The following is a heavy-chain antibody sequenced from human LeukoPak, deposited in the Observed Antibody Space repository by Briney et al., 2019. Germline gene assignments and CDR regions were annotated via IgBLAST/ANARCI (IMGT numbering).Heavy chain of an antibody. CDR3: ARRENLSGSYDLDY. V-gene: IGHV3-30*01. D-gene: IGHD1-26*01. CDR1: GFSFSDAW. Sequence: PGGSHRLSCAASGFSFSDAWVLEPPHVPGKGLEGVAVISYDGSNKYSADSVKGRFTISRDNSKNTLYLQMNSLRAEDTAVYYCARRENLSGSYDLDYWGQGTLVTVSS. CDR2: ISYDGSNK. J-gene: IGHJ4*02.